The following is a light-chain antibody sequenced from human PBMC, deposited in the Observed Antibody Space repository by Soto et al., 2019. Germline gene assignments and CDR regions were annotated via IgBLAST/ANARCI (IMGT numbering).Light chain of an antibody. CDR2: GNT. CDR1: SSNIGAGYH. Sequence: QSVLTQPPSVSGAPGQRVTISCTGGSSNIGAGYHVHWYQHLPGTAPKLLIYGNTNRPSGVPDRFSGSKSGTSASLAITGLQAEDEADYYCQSYDSSLSAWVFGGGTKLTVL. CDR3: QSYDSSLSAWV. J-gene: IGLJ2*01. V-gene: IGLV1-40*01.